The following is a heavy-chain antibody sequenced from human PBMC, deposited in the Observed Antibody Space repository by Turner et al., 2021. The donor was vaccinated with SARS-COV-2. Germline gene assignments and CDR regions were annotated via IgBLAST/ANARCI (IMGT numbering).Heavy chain of an antibody. J-gene: IGHJ6*02. CDR1: GGTFSSYA. CDR3: ARGATLVRGVIENLYYYYYGMDV. V-gene: IGHV1-69*06. Sequence: QVQLVQCGAEVKKPGSSVKVYCKASGGTFSSYAISWVRQAPGQGLEWKGGIIPSFGTANYAQKFQGRVTITADKSTSTAYMELSSLRLEDTAVYYCARGATLVRGVIENLYYYYYGMDVWGQGTTVTVSS. D-gene: IGHD3-10*01. CDR2: IIPSFGTA.